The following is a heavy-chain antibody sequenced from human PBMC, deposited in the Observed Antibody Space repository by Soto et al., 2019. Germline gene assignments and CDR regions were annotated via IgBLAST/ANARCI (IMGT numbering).Heavy chain of an antibody. CDR2: INHSGST. D-gene: IGHD3-3*01. CDR1: GGSFSGYY. V-gene: IGHV4-34*01. J-gene: IGHJ4*02. CDR3: ARGPYDFWSGYYLDY. Sequence: QVQLQQWGAGLLKPSETLSLTCAVYGGSFSGYYWSWIRQPPGKGLEWIGEINHSGSTNYNPSLKSRVTISVDTSKNQFSLKLSSVTAADTAVYDCARGPYDFWSGYYLDYWGQGTLVTVSS.